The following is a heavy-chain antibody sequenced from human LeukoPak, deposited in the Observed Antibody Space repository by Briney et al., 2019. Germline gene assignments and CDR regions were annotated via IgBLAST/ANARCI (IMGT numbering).Heavy chain of an antibody. CDR3: ARGWEDLYYFDY. V-gene: IGHV4-34*01. CDR2: INHSGST. CDR1: GGPFSGYY. D-gene: IGHD1-26*01. J-gene: IGHJ4*02. Sequence: SETLSLTCAVYGGPFSGYYWSWIRQPPGKGLEWIGEINHSGSTNYNPSLKSRVTISVDTSKNQFSLKLSSVTAADTAVYYCARGWEDLYYFDYWGQGTLVTVSS.